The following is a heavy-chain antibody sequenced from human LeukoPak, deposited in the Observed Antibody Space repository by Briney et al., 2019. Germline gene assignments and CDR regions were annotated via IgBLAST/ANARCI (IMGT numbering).Heavy chain of an antibody. CDR3: ARGGEYYYDSSGYFC. CDR2: IYYSGST. Sequence: SETLSLTCTVSGGSISSGGYYWSWIRQHPGKGLEWIGYIYYSGSTYYNPSLKSRVTISVDTSKNQFSLKLSSVTAADTAVYYCARGGEYYYDSSGYFCWGQEPWSPSPQ. J-gene: IGHJ4*01. D-gene: IGHD3-22*01. V-gene: IGHV4-31*03. CDR1: GGSISSGGYY.